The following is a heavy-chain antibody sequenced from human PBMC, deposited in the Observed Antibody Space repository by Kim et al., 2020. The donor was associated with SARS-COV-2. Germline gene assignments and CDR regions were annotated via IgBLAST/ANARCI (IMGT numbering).Heavy chain of an antibody. CDR1: GFTFGDYA. Sequence: GGSLRLSCAASGFTFGDYAMHWVRQAPGKGLEWVSGISWNSGSIGYADSVKGRFTISRDNAKNSLYLQMNSLRAEDTALYYCAKDSNRYYYDSSGYLPPFDYWGQGTLVTVSS. CDR2: ISWNSGSI. D-gene: IGHD3-22*01. V-gene: IGHV3-9*01. J-gene: IGHJ4*02. CDR3: AKDSNRYYYDSSGYLPPFDY.